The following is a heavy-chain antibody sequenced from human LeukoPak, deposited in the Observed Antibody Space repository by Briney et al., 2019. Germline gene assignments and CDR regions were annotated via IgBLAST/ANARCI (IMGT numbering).Heavy chain of an antibody. J-gene: IGHJ4*02. CDR3: AKLRIWSGYYTDY. CDR1: GFTFSDYY. Sequence: GGSLRLSCAASGFTFSDYYMSWIRQAPGKGLEWVSYISSSGSTIYYADSVKGRFTISRDNSKNTLYLQMNSLRAEDTAVYYCAKLRIWSGYYTDYWGQGTLVTVSS. CDR2: ISSSGSTI. V-gene: IGHV3-11*01. D-gene: IGHD3-3*01.